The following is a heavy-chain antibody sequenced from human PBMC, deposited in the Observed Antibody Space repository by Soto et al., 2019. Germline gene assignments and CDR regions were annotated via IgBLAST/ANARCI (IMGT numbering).Heavy chain of an antibody. CDR3: ARDQRGSLPSTWFDI. CDR2: VLALYNKA. Sequence: VQLTQSETQLKQPGSSMKVSCQVSGDSFEFHSLNWVRQAPGLGLEWLGVVLALYNKAIYASKFQGRLTSQTDSSSQTVYWKKTSLRSDDSAVYFCARDQRGSLPSTWFDIWGQGSPVTVS. J-gene: IGHJ5*02. V-gene: IGHV1-69*05. D-gene: IGHD2-15*01. CDR1: GDSFEFHS.